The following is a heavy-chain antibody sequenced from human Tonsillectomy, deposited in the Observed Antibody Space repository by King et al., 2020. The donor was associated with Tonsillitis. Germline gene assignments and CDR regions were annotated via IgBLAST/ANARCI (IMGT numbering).Heavy chain of an antibody. CDR1: GYTFTAFH. CDR2: INPNSGGT. D-gene: IGHD1-1*01. CDR3: ARTYDVLTGIDY. Sequence: VQLVESGAEVKKPGASMKVSCKASGYTFTAFHMHWVRQAPGQGLEWMGWINPNSGGTNYAQKFQGRGTMTRDTSISTMYMELSSLRSDDTAVYYCARTYDVLTGIDYWGQGTLVTVSS. V-gene: IGHV1-2*02. J-gene: IGHJ4*02.